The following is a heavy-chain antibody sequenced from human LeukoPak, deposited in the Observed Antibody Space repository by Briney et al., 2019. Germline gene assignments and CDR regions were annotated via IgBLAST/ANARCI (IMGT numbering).Heavy chain of an antibody. J-gene: IGHJ4*02. V-gene: IGHV3-30*02. D-gene: IGHD3-22*01. Sequence: PGGSLRLSCAASGFTFSSYGMHWVRQAPGKGLEWVAFIRYDGSNKYYADSVKGRFTISRDNSKNTLYLQMNSLRAEDTAVYYCARSGGYYYGELPAFDYWGQGTLVTVSS. CDR3: ARSGGYYYGELPAFDY. CDR2: IRYDGSNK. CDR1: GFTFSSYG.